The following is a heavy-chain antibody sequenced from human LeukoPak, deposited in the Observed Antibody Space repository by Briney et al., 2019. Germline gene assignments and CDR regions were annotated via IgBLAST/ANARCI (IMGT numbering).Heavy chain of an antibody. CDR1: GGSISSYY. Sequence: PSETLSLTCTVSGGSISSYYWSWIRQPPGKGLEWIGYIYYSGSTNYNPSLKSRVTISVDTSKNQFSLKLSSVTAADTAVYYCARGRSSWYGYYYYMDVWGKGTTVTVSS. D-gene: IGHD6-13*01. V-gene: IGHV4-59*01. CDR2: IYYSGST. CDR3: ARGRSSWYGYYYYMDV. J-gene: IGHJ6*03.